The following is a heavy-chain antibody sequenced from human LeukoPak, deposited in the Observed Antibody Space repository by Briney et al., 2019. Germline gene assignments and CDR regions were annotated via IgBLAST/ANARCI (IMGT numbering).Heavy chain of an antibody. D-gene: IGHD5-12*01. J-gene: IGHJ4*02. CDR2: IYPGDSDT. Sequence: GESLKISCKGSGYSFTSYWIGWVRQMPGKGLEWMGIIYPGDSDTRYSPSFQGQVTISADKSISTAYLQWSSLKASDTAMYYCARIIIGYDPNARFDYWGQGTLVTVSS. CDR3: ARIIIGYDPNARFDY. CDR1: GYSFTSYW. V-gene: IGHV5-51*01.